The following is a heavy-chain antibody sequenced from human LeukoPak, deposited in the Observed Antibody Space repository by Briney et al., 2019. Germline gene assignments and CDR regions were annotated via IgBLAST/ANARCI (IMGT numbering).Heavy chain of an antibody. Sequence: SQTLSLTCTVSGGSISSGGYYWSWIRQHPGKGLEWIGYIYYSGSTYYNPSLKSRVTISVDTSKNQFSLKLSSVPAADTAVYYCARDKYSSSWLFGMDVWGQGTTVTVSS. CDR1: GGSISSGGYY. J-gene: IGHJ6*02. CDR3: ARDKYSSSWLFGMDV. V-gene: IGHV4-31*03. CDR2: IYYSGST. D-gene: IGHD6-13*01.